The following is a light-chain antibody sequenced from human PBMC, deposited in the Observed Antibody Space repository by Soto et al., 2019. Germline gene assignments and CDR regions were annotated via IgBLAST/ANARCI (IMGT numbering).Light chain of an antibody. V-gene: IGKV1-39*01. CDR3: QESNRVPFT. J-gene: IGKJ4*01. CDR1: QSISNY. CDR2: GAS. Sequence: DIQMTQSPSSLSASVGDRVTITCRASQSISNYLNWYQQKLGKAPKLLIYGASSLQSGVPSRFSGSGSGTDFTLIISRLQPEDSATFYCQESNRVPFTFGGGTKLDIK.